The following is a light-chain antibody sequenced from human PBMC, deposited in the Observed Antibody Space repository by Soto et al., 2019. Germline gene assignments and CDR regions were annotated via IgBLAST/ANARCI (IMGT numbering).Light chain of an antibody. CDR1: QSVSSY. CDR2: DAS. J-gene: IGKJ2*01. V-gene: IGKV3-11*01. CDR3: QQRYNWPYT. Sequence: EIVLTQSPATLSLSPGESATLSCRAGQSVSSYLAWFQQRPGQPPRLLIYDASNRATGIPARLSGSGSGTDFTLTISSLEPEDFAVYYCQQRYNWPYTFGQGTKLEIK.